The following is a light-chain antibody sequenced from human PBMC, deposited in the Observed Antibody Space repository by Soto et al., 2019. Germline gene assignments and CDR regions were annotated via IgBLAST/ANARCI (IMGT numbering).Light chain of an antibody. CDR2: EDN. V-gene: IGLV6-57*03. CDR3: QSYDSSNPNVV. J-gene: IGLJ2*01. CDR1: SGSIASNY. Sequence: NFMLTQPHSVSESPGKTVTISCTRSSGSIASNYVQWYQQRPGSAPTTVIYEDNQRPSGVPDRFSGSIDSSSNSASLTISGLKTVDEADYYCQSYDSSNPNVVFGGGTQLTVL.